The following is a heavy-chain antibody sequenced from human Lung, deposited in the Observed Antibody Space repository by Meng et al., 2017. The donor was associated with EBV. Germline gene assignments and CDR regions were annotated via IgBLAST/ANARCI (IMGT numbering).Heavy chain of an antibody. Sequence: VQPGRSLRRTCAAAGFDFDPYAVHWVRQAPGKGLEWVAVISDTGHNKYFADSVRGRFTISRDNSKNMVSLQMNSLRPGDTATYYCAIIPYSNAWGQGTLVTVSS. CDR1: GFDFDPYA. J-gene: IGHJ5*02. CDR3: AIIPYSNA. V-gene: IGHV3-30-3*01. CDR2: ISDTGHNK. D-gene: IGHD4-11*01.